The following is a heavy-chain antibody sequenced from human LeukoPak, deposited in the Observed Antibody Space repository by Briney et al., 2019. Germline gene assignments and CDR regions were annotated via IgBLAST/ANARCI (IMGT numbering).Heavy chain of an antibody. CDR3: ARELRYDNSDSGAF. Sequence: GESLKISCKGSGYSFTTYWIGWVRQMPGKGLEWMGFVYPGDSDTRYSPSFQGQVIISADKSITTAYVQWSSLKASDTAVYYCARELRYDNSDSGAFWGQGTVVTVSS. J-gene: IGHJ3*01. D-gene: IGHD3-22*01. V-gene: IGHV5-51*01. CDR1: GYSFTTYW. CDR2: VYPGDSDT.